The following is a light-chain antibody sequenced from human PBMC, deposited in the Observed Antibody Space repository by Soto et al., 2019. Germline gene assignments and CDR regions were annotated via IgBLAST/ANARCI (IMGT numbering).Light chain of an antibody. V-gene: IGLV1-44*01. CDR2: SNN. CDR1: RSNIGSNY. J-gene: IGLJ1*01. Sequence: QSVLTQPPSASGTPGQRVTISCSGSRSNIGSNYVYWYQHLPGTAPKLLIHSNNQRPSGVPDRFSGSKSGTSASLAISGLQSEDEADYYCAAWDDTLNGYVFGTGTKVTVL. CDR3: AAWDDTLNGYV.